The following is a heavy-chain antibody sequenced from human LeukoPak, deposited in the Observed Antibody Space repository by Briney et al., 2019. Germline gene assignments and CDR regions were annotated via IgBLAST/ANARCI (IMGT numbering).Heavy chain of an antibody. V-gene: IGHV4-39*01. CDR3: ARPSRSGGYNYWYLDL. CDR2: ISYSGST. J-gene: IGHJ2*01. D-gene: IGHD5-24*01. CDR1: GGSISSSSYY. Sequence: SETLSLTCTVSGGSISSSSYYWGWIRQPPGKGLEWIGSISYSGSTYYNPSLKSRVTISVDTSKNQFSLKLSSVTAADTALYYCARPSRSGGYNYWYLDLWGRGTLVTVSS.